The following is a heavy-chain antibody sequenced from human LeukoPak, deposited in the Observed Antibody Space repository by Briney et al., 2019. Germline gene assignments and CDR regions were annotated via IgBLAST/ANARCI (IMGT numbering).Heavy chain of an antibody. CDR1: GFTISNYW. CDR2: IHPDGSIT. J-gene: IGHJ5*02. D-gene: IGHD5-12*01. V-gene: IGHV3-74*03. CDR3: APQQTYSPYNWFDP. Sequence: GGSLRLSCVGSGFTISNYWMHWVRQAPGTGLVWVSRIHPDGSITTYADSVKGRSTISRDNAKNTLYLQMNSLRAEDTAVYYCAPQQTYSPYNWFDPWGQGTLVTVSS.